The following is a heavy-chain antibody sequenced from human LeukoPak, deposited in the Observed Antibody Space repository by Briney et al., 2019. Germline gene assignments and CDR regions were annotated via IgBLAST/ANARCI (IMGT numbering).Heavy chain of an antibody. CDR3: VKDGLDWGSYFDL. D-gene: IGHD2-21*01. CDR2: ITGSGDGT. Sequence: PGGSLRLSCAASGFTFSSYAMTWVRQAPGKGLEWVSGITGSGDGTYYIDSVKGRFIISRDNSENTLHLQMNSLSAADTALYYCVKDGLDWGSYFDLWGRGTQVTVSS. CDR1: GFTFSSYA. J-gene: IGHJ2*01. V-gene: IGHV3-23*01.